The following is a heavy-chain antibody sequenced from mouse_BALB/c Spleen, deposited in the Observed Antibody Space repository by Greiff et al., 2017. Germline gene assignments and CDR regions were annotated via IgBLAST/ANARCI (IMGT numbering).Heavy chain of an antibody. J-gene: IGHJ4*01. V-gene: IGHV1-18*01. D-gene: IGHD2-1*01. CDR2: INPNNGGT. CDR3: ARWNYGNYPYAMDY. CDR1: GYTFTDYN. Sequence: EVQLQQSGPELVKPGASVKIPCKASGYTFTDYNMDWVKQSHGKSLEWIGDINPNNGGTIYNQKFKGKATLTVDKSSSTAYMELRSLTSEDTAVYYCARWNYGNYPYAMDYWGQGTSVTVSS.